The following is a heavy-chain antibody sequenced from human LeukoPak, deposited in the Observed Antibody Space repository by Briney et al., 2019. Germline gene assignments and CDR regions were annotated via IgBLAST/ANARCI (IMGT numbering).Heavy chain of an antibody. CDR3: ARVYCSSTSCYGGHMDV. J-gene: IGHJ6*03. Sequence: GASVKVSCKASGYTFTSYYMHWVRQAPGQGLEWMGIINPSGGSTSYAQKFQGRVTMTRDMSTSTVYMELSSLRSEDTAVYYCARVYCSSTSCYGGHMDVWGKGTTVTISS. V-gene: IGHV1-46*01. CDR2: INPSGGST. CDR1: GYTFTSYY. D-gene: IGHD2-2*01.